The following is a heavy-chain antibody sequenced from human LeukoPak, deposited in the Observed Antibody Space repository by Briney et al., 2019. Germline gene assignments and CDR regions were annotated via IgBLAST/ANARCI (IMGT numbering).Heavy chain of an antibody. J-gene: IGHJ4*02. CDR3: AKAGRDGYNPFDY. CDR1: GGSISSYY. CDR2: IYHSGST. V-gene: IGHV4-38-2*02. Sequence: SETLSLTCTVSGGSISSYYWGWIRQPPGKGLEWIGSIYHSGSTYYNPSLKSRVTISVDTSKNQFSLNLSSVTAADTAVYYCAKAGRDGYNPFDYWGQGTLVTVSS. D-gene: IGHD5-24*01.